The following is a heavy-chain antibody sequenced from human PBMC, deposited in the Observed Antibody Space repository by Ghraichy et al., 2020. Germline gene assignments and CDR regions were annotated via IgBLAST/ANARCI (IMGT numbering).Heavy chain of an antibody. J-gene: IGHJ2*01. CDR2: INHSGST. Sequence: SETLPLTCAVYGGSFSGYYWSWIRQPPGKGLEWIGEINHSGSTNYNPSLKSRVTISVDTSKNQFSLKLSSVTAADTAVYYCARGRGYSYGPNSVRYFDLWGRGTLVTVSS. V-gene: IGHV4-34*01. CDR3: ARGRGYSYGPNSVRYFDL. D-gene: IGHD5-18*01. CDR1: GGSFSGYY.